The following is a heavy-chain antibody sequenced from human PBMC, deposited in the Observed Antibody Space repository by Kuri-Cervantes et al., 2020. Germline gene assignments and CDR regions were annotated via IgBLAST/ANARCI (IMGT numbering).Heavy chain of an antibody. V-gene: IGHV2-26*01. J-gene: IGHJ4*02. CDR2: IFSNDEK. CDR3: ARYGSGIYEFDY. Sequence: SGPTLVKPTQTLTLTCTFSGFSLSTSGVGVGWIRQPPGKALEWLAHIFSNDEKSYSTSLKSRLTISKDTSKSQVVLTMTNMDPVDTATYYCARYGSGIYEFDYWGQGTLVTVSS. D-gene: IGHD3-10*01. CDR1: GFSLSTSGVG.